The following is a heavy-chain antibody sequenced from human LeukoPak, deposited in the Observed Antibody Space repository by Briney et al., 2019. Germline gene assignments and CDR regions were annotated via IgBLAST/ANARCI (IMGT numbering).Heavy chain of an antibody. CDR3: AIYWGITNHYFAA. CDR1: GFTFGEYY. CDR2: ISNSGNTI. Sequence: GGSVRLSCAASGFTFGEYYTSWIRQAPGKGLEWVSYISNSGNTIKQADSVKGRFTIYRDNPQHSLFLQMKTQRAGDPSVYFCAIYWGITNHYFAAWGEGSLVTVS. J-gene: IGHJ4*02. D-gene: IGHD3-16*01. V-gene: IGHV3-11*01.